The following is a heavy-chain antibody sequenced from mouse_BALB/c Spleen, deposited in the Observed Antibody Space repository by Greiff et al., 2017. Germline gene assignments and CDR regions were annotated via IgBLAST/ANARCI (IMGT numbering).Heavy chain of an antibody. V-gene: IGHV2-2*02. D-gene: IGHD2-1*01. CDR2: IWSGGST. Sequence: QVHVKQSGPGLVQPSQSLSITCTVSGFSLTSYGVHWVRQSPGKGLEWLGVIWSGGSTDYNAAFISRLSISKDNSKSQVFFKMNSLQANDTAIYYCARNLGYGNYFDYWGQGTTLTVSS. CDR1: GFSLTSYG. J-gene: IGHJ2*01. CDR3: ARNLGYGNYFDY.